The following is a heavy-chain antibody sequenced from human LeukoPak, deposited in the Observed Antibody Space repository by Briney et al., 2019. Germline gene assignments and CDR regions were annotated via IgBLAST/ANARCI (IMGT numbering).Heavy chain of an antibody. D-gene: IGHD3-10*01. CDR2: ISSSSSYI. CDR1: GFTFSSYE. Sequence: GGSLRLSCAASGFTFSSYEMNWVRQAPGKGLEWVSSISSSSSYIYYADSVKGRFTISRDNAKNTVYLQMNSLRVDDTAIYYCTRAITYFYGSVTYDWFDSWGQGTRVTVSS. V-gene: IGHV3-21*01. J-gene: IGHJ5*01. CDR3: TRAITYFYGSVTYDWFDS.